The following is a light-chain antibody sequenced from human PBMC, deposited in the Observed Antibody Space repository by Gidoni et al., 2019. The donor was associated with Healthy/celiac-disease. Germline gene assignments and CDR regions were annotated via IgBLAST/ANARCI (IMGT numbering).Light chain of an antibody. Sequence: DVQITQSPSTLSASVGDRVTITCRASQSISSWLAWYQQKPGKAPKLLIYDAASLESGGPSRFSGSGSGTEFTLTISSLQPDDFATYYCQQYNSYPWTFXQXTKVEIK. V-gene: IGKV1-5*01. J-gene: IGKJ1*01. CDR1: QSISSW. CDR2: DAA. CDR3: QQYNSYPWT.